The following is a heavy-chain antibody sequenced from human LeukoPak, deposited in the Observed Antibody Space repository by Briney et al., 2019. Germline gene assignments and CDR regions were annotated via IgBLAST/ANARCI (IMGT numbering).Heavy chain of an antibody. CDR3: ARGYYMDV. V-gene: IGHV3-53*01. Sequence: PGGSLRLSCTTSGFTVSSNYMSWVRQAPGKGLEWVSIIYSGGSTYYADSVKGRFTISRDNSKNTLYLQMNSLRAEDTAVYYCARGYYMDVWGKGTTVTVSS. CDR2: IYSGGST. CDR1: GFTVSSNY. J-gene: IGHJ6*03.